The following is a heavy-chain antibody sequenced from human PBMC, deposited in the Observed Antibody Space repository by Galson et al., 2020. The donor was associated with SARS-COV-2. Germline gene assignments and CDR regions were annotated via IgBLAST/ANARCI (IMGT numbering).Heavy chain of an antibody. CDR1: GGSISGYY. CDR2: LHSSGST. V-gene: IGHV4-34*01. D-gene: IGHD2-21*02. Sequence: SETLSLTCTVYGGSISGYYWSWIRQPPGTGLEWIGDLHSSGSTNYNPSLKSRVPLSVDPSKNHFSLKLSSVTAADTAVYYCAREENFFLVVTVTRMCYFDYWGGGTLATVAS. CDR3: AREENFFLVVTVTRMCYFDY. J-gene: IGHJ4*02.